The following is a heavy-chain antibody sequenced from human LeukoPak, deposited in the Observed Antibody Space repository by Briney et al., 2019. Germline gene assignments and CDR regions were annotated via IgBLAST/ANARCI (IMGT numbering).Heavy chain of an antibody. CDR2: IYYTGST. Sequence: SETLSLTCTVSGGSISSSSYYWGWIRQPPGTGLEWIGSIYYTGSTYYNPSLKSRVTISVDTSKNQFSLKLSSVTAADTAVYYCARGGTIYSGSYWGQGTLVTVSS. CDR3: ARGGTIYSGSY. D-gene: IGHD1-26*01. V-gene: IGHV4-39*07. CDR1: GGSISSSSYY. J-gene: IGHJ4*02.